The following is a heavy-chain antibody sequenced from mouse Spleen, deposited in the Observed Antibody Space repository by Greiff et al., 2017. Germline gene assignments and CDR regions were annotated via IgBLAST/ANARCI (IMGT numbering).Heavy chain of an antibody. CDR3: ARLSLLRLPAWFAY. Sequence: VQGVESGAELMKPGASVKISCKATGYTFSSYWIEWVKQRPGHGLEWIGEILPGSGSTNYNEKFKGKATFTADTSSNTAYMQLSSLTSEDSAVYYCARLSLLRLPAWFAYWGQGTLVTVSA. D-gene: IGHD1-2*01. V-gene: IGHV1-9*01. CDR2: ILPGSGST. J-gene: IGHJ3*01. CDR1: GYTFSSYW.